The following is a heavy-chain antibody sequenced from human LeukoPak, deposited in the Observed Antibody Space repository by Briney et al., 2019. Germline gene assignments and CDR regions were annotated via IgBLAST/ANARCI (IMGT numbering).Heavy chain of an antibody. CDR3: AKVRWDNSGWYYLDS. CDR1: GFTFSSYA. Sequence: GRSLRLSCAASGFTFSSYAMHWVRRAPGKGLEWVAVISYDGSNKYYADSVKGRFTISRDNSKSTLLLQMNSLRAEDTAVYYCAKVRWDNSGWYYLDSWGQGTLVTVSS. CDR2: ISYDGSNK. J-gene: IGHJ4*02. V-gene: IGHV3-30*04. D-gene: IGHD6-19*01.